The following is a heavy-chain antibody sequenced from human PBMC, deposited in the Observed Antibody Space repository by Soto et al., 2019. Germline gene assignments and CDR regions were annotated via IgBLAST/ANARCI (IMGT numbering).Heavy chain of an antibody. V-gene: IGHV3-49*03. CDR3: TRDHPIYSSPTDYYYYMDV. Sequence: PGGSLRLSCTASGFTFGDYAMSWFRQAPGKGLEWVGFIRSKAYGGTTEYAASVKGRFTISRDDSKSIAYLQMNSLKTEDTAVYYCTRDHPIYSSPTDYYYYMDVWGKGTTVTVSS. CDR1: GFTFGDYA. D-gene: IGHD6-13*01. J-gene: IGHJ6*03. CDR2: IRSKAYGGTT.